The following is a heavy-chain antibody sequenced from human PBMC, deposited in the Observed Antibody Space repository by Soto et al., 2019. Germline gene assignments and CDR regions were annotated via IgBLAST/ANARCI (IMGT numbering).Heavy chain of an antibody. D-gene: IGHD3-22*01. J-gene: IGHJ3*02. CDR1: GYSFTSYW. CDR3: ARRGRDSSGYYYAFDI. Sequence: GESLKISCKGSGYSFTSYWIGWVRQMPGKGLEWVGIIYPGDSDTRYSPSFQGQVTISADKSISTAYLQWSSLKASDTAMYYCARRGRDSSGYYYAFDIWGQGTMVTVSS. V-gene: IGHV5-51*01. CDR2: IYPGDSDT.